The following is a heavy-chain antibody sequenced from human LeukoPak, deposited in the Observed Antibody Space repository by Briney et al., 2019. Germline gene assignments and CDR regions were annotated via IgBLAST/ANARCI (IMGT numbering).Heavy chain of an antibody. Sequence: GGSLRLSCAASGFTFSGFAMSWVRQAPGKGLEWVAAITDDAASTYYADSVKGRLTISRNNSKNTLYLQMNSLRADDTAIYYCAKRIQYSSSSAYFDYWGQGTLVTVSS. CDR1: GFTFSGFA. J-gene: IGHJ4*02. D-gene: IGHD6-6*01. CDR2: ITDDAAST. V-gene: IGHV3-23*01. CDR3: AKRIQYSSSSAYFDY.